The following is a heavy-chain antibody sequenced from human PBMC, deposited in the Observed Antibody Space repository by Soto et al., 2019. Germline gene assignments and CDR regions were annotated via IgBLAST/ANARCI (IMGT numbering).Heavy chain of an antibody. J-gene: IGHJ3*02. CDR2: IKQDGSEK. D-gene: IGHD3-22*01. CDR3: ARDYYDSSGHTFDI. Sequence: HPGGSLRLSCAASGFTFSSYWMSWVRQAPGKGLEWVANIKQDGSEKYYVDSVKGRFTISRDNAKNSLYLQMNSLRAEDTAVYYCARDYYDSSGHTFDIWGQGTMVTVSS. V-gene: IGHV3-7*01. CDR1: GFTFSSYW.